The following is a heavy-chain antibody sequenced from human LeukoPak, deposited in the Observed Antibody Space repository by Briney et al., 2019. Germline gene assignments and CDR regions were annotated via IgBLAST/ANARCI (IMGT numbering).Heavy chain of an antibody. CDR3: AKAFLSREWLQPNFDY. D-gene: IGHD3-3*01. Sequence: GGSLRLSCAASGFTFDDYAMHWVRQAPGKGLEWVSGISWNSGSIGYADSVKGRFTISRDNAKNSLYLQMNSLRAEDTALYYCAKAFLSREWLQPNFDYWGQGTLVTVSS. CDR1: GFTFDDYA. V-gene: IGHV3-9*01. CDR2: ISWNSGSI. J-gene: IGHJ4*02.